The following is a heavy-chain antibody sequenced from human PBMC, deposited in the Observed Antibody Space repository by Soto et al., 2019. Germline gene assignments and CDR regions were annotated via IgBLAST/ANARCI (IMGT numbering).Heavy chain of an antibody. CDR2: IYYSGST. J-gene: IGHJ4*02. V-gene: IGHV4-59*01. CDR3: AGLYTGYCSGGSCYGLVDY. CDR1: GGSISSYY. D-gene: IGHD2-15*01. Sequence: SETLSLTCTVSGGSISSYYWSWIRQPPGKGLEWIGYIYYSGSTNYNPSLKSRVTISVDTSKNQFSLKLSSVTAADTAVYYCAGLYTGYCSGGSCYGLVDYWGQGTLVTVS.